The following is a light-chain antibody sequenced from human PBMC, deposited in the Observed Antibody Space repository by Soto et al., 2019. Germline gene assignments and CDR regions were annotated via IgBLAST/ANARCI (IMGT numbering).Light chain of an antibody. Sequence: DIKMTQSPSTLSASVGDRVTITCRASQTIHSNLAWYQQRPGIAPKLLIHKASVLHSGVPSRFSGSESGTELTLTINGLQPDDFATYYCQYYDGFPVKFGQGTKVESK. J-gene: IGKJ1*01. CDR3: QYYDGFPVK. V-gene: IGKV1-5*03. CDR2: KAS. CDR1: QTIHSN.